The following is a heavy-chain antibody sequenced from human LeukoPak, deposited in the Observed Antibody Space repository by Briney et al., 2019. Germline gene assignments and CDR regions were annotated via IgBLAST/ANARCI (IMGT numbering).Heavy chain of an antibody. CDR3: ARGEDRYKQGY. CDR1: GASISKITYY. D-gene: IGHD5-24*01. V-gene: IGHV4-39*07. J-gene: IGHJ4*02. Sequence: PSETLSLTCTVSGASISKITYYWGWIRQPPGKGLEWIGSMYSSGSTYYNPSFKSRVTISLDTSKNQLSLKLTSVTAADTAVYYCARGEDRYKQGYWGQGTLVTVSS. CDR2: MYSSGST.